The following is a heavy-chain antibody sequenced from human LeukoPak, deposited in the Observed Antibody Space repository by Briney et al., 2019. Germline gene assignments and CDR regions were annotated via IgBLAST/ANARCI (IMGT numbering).Heavy chain of an antibody. Sequence: GGSLRLSCAASGFTFSSYAMHWVRQAPGKGLEWVAVISYDGSNKYYADSVKGRFTISRDNSKNTLYLQMNSLRAEDTAVYYCARWGTPLERGLDYWGQGTLVTVSS. CDR1: GFTFSSYA. CDR3: ARWGTPLERGLDY. V-gene: IGHV3-30*04. CDR2: ISYDGSNK. D-gene: IGHD1-14*01. J-gene: IGHJ4*02.